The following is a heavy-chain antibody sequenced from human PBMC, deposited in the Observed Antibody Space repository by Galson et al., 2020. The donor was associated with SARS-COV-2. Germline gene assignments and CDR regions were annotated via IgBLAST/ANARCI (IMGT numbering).Heavy chain of an antibody. D-gene: IGHD4-17*01. CDR3: ARWFTVTKGDYFDY. Sequence: ETSETLSLTCTVSGGSISSYYWSWIRQPPGKGLEWIGSIYYSGTTNYNPSVKSRVTISVDTSKNQFSLRMSSVTAADTAVYYCARWFTVTKGDYFDYWGQGIPVTVSS. CDR1: GGSISSYY. J-gene: IGHJ4*02. CDR2: IYYSGTT. V-gene: IGHV4-59*01.